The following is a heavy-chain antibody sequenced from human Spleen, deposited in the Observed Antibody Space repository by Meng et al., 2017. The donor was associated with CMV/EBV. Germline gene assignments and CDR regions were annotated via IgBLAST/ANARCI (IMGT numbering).Heavy chain of an antibody. CDR2: IYYSGST. Sequence: SISSSSYYWGWSRPPPGKWLEWIGSIYYSGSTYYNPSLKSRVTISVDTSKNQFSLKLSSVTAADTAVYYCARRTPIFGVVIEYYFDYWGQGTLVTVSS. CDR3: ARRTPIFGVVIEYYFDY. D-gene: IGHD3-3*01. CDR1: SISSSSYY. J-gene: IGHJ4*02. V-gene: IGHV4-39*07.